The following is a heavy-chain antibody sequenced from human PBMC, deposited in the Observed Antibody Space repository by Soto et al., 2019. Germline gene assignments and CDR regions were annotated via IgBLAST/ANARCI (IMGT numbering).Heavy chain of an antibody. CDR2: INAGNGNT. CDR3: ARGLDYYIVGS. CDR1: GYPFTSYA. J-gene: IGHJ5*01. D-gene: IGHD3-10*01. V-gene: IGHV1-3*01. Sequence: XSVKVCCAASGYPFTSYARHWVRQAPGQRLEWMGWINAGNGNTKYSQKFQGRVTITRDTSASTAYMELSSLRSEDTAVYYCARGLDYYIVGSWGQGTLVTVSS.